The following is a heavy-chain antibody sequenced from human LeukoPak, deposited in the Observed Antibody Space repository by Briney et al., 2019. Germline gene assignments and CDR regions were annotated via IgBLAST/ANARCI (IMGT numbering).Heavy chain of an antibody. V-gene: IGHV3-23*01. CDR1: GFTFSNYA. CDR2: IGDSGGGT. Sequence: GGSLRLSCAASGFTFSNYAMTWVRQAPGKGLDWISAIGDSGGGTYYADSVKGRFTISRDNSQNTLYLQMSSLRAEDTAVYYCAKGLYYYAMDVWGQGTAVTVSS. CDR3: AKGLYYYAMDV. J-gene: IGHJ6*02.